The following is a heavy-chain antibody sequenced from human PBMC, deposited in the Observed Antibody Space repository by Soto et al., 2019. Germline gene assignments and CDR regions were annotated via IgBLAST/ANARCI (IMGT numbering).Heavy chain of an antibody. D-gene: IGHD6-13*01. CDR2: ISAYNGNT. Sequence: QVQLVQSGAEVKKPGASVKVSCKASGYTFTSYGISWVRQAPGQGLEWMGWISAYNGNTNYAQNLQGRVTMTTDTSTSTAYMELRSLISDDTAVYYCARDLSRQQLVRDAYFDYWGQGTLVTVSS. V-gene: IGHV1-18*01. J-gene: IGHJ4*02. CDR1: GYTFTSYG. CDR3: ARDLSRQQLVRDAYFDY.